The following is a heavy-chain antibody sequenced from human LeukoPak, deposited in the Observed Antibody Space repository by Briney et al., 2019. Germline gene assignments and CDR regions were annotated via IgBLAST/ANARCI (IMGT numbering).Heavy chain of an antibody. CDR2: ISWNSGSI. Sequence: GGSLRLSCAASGFTFDDYAMHWVRQAPGKGLEWVSGISWNSGSIGYADSVKGRFTISRDNAENSLYLQMNSLRAEDTALYYCAKDIAAAGSNWFDPWGQGTLVTVSS. CDR1: GFTFDDYA. CDR3: AKDIAAAGSNWFDP. J-gene: IGHJ5*02. V-gene: IGHV3-9*01. D-gene: IGHD6-13*01.